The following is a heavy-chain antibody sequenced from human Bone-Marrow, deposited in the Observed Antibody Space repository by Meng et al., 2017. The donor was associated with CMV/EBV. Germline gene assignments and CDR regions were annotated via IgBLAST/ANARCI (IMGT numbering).Heavy chain of an antibody. V-gene: IGHV4-34*01. CDR2: INHSGST. CDR3: PYGRYYYYYGMDV. D-gene: IGHD1-14*01. CDR1: GGSISSYY. Sequence: SETLSLTCTVSGGSISSYYWSWIRQPPGKGLEWIGEINHSGSTNYNPSLKSRVTISVDTSKNQFSLKLSSVTAADTAVYYCPYGRYYYYYGMDVWGQGTTVTVSS. J-gene: IGHJ6*02.